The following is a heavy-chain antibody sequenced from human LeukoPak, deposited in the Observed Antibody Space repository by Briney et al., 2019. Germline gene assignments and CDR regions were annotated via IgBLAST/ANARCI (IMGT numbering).Heavy chain of an antibody. J-gene: IGHJ5*02. D-gene: IGHD3-3*01. CDR1: GGSFSGYY. CDR3: AKDAFRVATISGFDP. V-gene: IGHV4-34*01. CDR2: INHSGST. Sequence: SETLSLTCAVYGGSFSGYYWSWIRQPPGKGLEWIGEINHSGSTNYNPSLKSRVTISVDTSKNQFSLKLSSVTAADTAVYYCAKDAFRVATISGFDPWGQGTLVTVSS.